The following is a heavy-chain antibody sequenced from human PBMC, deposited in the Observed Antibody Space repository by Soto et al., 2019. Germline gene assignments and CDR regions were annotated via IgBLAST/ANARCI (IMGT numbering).Heavy chain of an antibody. CDR3: AKGHGGSGYNYVLSACDY. Sequence: EVQLVESGGGLVQPGGSLRLSCAASGFTVSSNYMSWVRQAPGKGLEWVSVIYSGGSTYYADSVKGRFTIARENSKNTLYLQMNSLRADDTAVSYCAKGHGGSGYNYVLSACDYWGQRTLVTVSS. J-gene: IGHJ4*02. CDR1: GFTVSSNY. CDR2: IYSGGST. V-gene: IGHV3-66*01. D-gene: IGHD5-12*01.